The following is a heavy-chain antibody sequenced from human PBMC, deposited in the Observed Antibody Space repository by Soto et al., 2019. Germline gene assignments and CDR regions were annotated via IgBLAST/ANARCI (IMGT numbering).Heavy chain of an antibody. CDR3: ASASSSWYYFDY. CDR1: GFTFSSYG. D-gene: IGHD6-13*01. CDR2: IWYDGSNK. V-gene: IGHV3-33*01. J-gene: IGHJ4*02. Sequence: QVQLVESGGGVVQPGRSLRLSCAASGFTFSSYGMHWVRQAPGKGLEWVAVIWYDGSNKYYADSVKGRFTISRDNSKNTLYLQMNSLRAADTAVYYCASASSSWYYFDYWGQGTLVTVSS.